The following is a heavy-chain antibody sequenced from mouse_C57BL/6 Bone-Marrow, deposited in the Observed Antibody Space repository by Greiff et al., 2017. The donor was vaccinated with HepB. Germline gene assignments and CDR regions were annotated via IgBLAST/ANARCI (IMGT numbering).Heavy chain of an antibody. D-gene: IGHD2-2*01. V-gene: IGHV1-75*01. Sequence: QVQLQQSGPELVKPGASVKISCKASGYTFTDYYINWVKQRPGQGLEWIGWIFPGSGSTYYNEKFKGKATLTVDKSSSTAYMLLSSLTSEDSAVYFCARWVPYGYDPPYAMDYWGQGTSVTVSS. CDR2: IFPGSGST. J-gene: IGHJ4*01. CDR1: GYTFTDYY. CDR3: ARWVPYGYDPPYAMDY.